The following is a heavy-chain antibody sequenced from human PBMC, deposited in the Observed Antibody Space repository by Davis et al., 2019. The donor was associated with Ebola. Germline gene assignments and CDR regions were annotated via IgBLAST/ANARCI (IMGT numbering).Heavy chain of an antibody. CDR1: GFTFSSYW. CDR3: ARGTWLLYYYGMDV. J-gene: IGHJ6*02. Sequence: PGGSLRLSCAASGFTFSSYWMSWVRQAPGKGLEWVANIKQDGSEKYYVDSVKGRFTISRDNAKNSLYLQMNSLRAEDTAVYYCARGTWLLYYYGMDVWGQGTTVTVSS. V-gene: IGHV3-7*01. D-gene: IGHD5-12*01. CDR2: IKQDGSEK.